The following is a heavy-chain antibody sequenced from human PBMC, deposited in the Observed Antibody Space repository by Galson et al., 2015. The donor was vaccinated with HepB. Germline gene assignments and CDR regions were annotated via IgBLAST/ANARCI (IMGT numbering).Heavy chain of an antibody. CDR2: ISSSSSYI. J-gene: IGHJ6*02. V-gene: IGHV3-21*01. CDR1: GFTFSSYS. Sequence: SLRLSCAASGFTFSSYSMNWVRQAPGKGLEWVSSISSSSSYIYYADSVKGRFTISRDNAKNSLYLQMNSLRAEDTAVYYCARQDIVVVPAAFYGSMDVWGQGTTVTVSS. CDR3: ARQDIVVVPAAFYGSMDV. D-gene: IGHD2-2*01.